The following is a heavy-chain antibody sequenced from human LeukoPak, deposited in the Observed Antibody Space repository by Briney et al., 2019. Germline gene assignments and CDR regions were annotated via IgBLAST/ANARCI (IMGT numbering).Heavy chain of an antibody. V-gene: IGHV4-39*07. CDR2: IYYSGST. J-gene: IGHJ3*02. CDR3: ARDLGGYSGYDFGAFDI. Sequence: SETLSLTCTVSGGSVSSSSYYWGWIRQPPGKGLEWIGSIYYSGSTYYNPSLKSRVTISVDTSKNQFSLKLSSVTAADTAVYYCARDLGGYSGYDFGAFDIWGQGTMVTVSS. D-gene: IGHD5-12*01. CDR1: GGSVSSSSYY.